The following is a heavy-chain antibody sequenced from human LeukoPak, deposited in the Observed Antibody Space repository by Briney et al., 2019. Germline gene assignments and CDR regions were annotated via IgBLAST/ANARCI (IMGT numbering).Heavy chain of an antibody. CDR1: GGSFSGYY. J-gene: IGHJ4*02. CDR2: INHSGST. V-gene: IGHV4-34*01. Sequence: PSETLSLTCAVYGGSFSGYYWSWIRQPPGKGLEWTGEINHSGSTNYNPSLKSRVTISVDTSKNQFSLKLSSVTAADTAVYYCASSSGYYKRYFDYWGQGTLVTVSS. D-gene: IGHD3-22*01. CDR3: ASSSGYYKRYFDY.